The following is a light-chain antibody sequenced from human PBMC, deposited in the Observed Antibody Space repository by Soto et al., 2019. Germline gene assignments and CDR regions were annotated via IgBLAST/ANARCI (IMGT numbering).Light chain of an antibody. J-gene: IGKJ1*01. CDR1: QSVSGGN. V-gene: IGKV3-20*01. Sequence: EVVLTQSPGTLSLSPGQRATLSCRASQSVSGGNLAWYQQKPGQAPRLLIYGTSNRATGIPDRFTGSGSGTDFTLTIIRLEREDFAVYYCQQYGTSPKTFGQGTK. CDR3: QQYGTSPKT. CDR2: GTS.